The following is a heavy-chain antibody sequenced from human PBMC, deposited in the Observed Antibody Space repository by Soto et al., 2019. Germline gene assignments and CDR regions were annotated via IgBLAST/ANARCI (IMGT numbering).Heavy chain of an antibody. CDR1: GFTFSSYA. V-gene: IGHV3-30-3*01. CDR2: ILYDGSNK. J-gene: IGHJ4*02. Sequence: QVQLVESGGGVVQPGRSLRLSCAASGFTFSSYAMHWVRQAPGKGLEWVGVILYDGSNKYYADSVKGRFTISRDNYKNTLYLQMNSLRAEDTAVYYCAREVQEVMITFGGVIVEGLDYWGQGTLVTVSS. D-gene: IGHD3-16*02. CDR3: AREVQEVMITFGGVIVEGLDY.